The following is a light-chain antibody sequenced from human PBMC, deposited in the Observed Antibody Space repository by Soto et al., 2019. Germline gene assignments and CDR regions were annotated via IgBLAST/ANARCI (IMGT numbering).Light chain of an antibody. J-gene: IGKJ3*01. Sequence: DIHMTQSPSTVSASVGDRVTITCLASQSISRWLAWYQQKPGKAXKLLIHDANSLESGVPSRFSGSGSGTDFTLTINSLQPEDFATYYCQQSYNGPFTVGPGTQVEIK. CDR2: DAN. V-gene: IGKV1-5*01. CDR3: QQSYNGPFT. CDR1: QSISRW.